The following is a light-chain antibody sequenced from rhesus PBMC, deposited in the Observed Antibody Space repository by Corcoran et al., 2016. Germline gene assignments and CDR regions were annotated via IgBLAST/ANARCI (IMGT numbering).Light chain of an antibody. CDR3: QQHNSFPFT. J-gene: IGKJ3*01. CDR1: QGISKY. CDR2: DAA. Sequence: DIQMTQSPSSLSASVGDTVTITCQASQGISKYLAWYQQKPGKAPKLLIYDAATLQRGGPSRFSGSGSGTEFTLTISSLQPEDFATYYCQQHNSFPFTFGPGTKLDIK. V-gene: IGKV1-25*01.